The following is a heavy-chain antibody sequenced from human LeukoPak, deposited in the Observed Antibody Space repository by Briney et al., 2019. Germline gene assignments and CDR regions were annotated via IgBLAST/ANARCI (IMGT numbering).Heavy chain of an antibody. V-gene: IGHV3-23*01. D-gene: IGHD5-18*01. CDR3: AKDACEGQDSGHKDTDCGYFDL. CDR2: ISGSGGST. Sequence: PGGSLRLSCVVSGFTFSGYSMNWVRQAPGKGLEWVSAISGSGGSTYYADSVKGRFTISRDNSKKTLNLQMNSLRAEDTAIYYCAKDACEGQDSGHKDTDCGYFDLWGRGTLVTVSS. J-gene: IGHJ2*01. CDR1: GFTFSGYS.